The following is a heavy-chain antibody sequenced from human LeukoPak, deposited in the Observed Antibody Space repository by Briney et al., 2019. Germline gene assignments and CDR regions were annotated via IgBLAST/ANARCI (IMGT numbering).Heavy chain of an antibody. V-gene: IGHV1-46*01. CDR2: INPSGGST. Sequence: ASVKVSCKASGYTFTSYYMPWVRQAPGQGLEWMGIINPSGGSTSYAQKFQGRVTMTRDTSTSTVYMELSSLRSEDTAVYYCARGVYYDFWSGYSTGWFDPWGQGTLVTVSS. CDR3: ARGVYYDFWSGYSTGWFDP. CDR1: GYTFTSYY. D-gene: IGHD3-3*01. J-gene: IGHJ5*02.